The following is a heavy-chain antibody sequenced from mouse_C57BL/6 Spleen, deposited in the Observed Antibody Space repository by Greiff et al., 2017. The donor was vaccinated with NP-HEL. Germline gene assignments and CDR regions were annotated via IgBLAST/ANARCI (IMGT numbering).Heavy chain of an antibody. CDR1: GFTFSDYY. Sequence: EVKVVESEGGLVQPGRSMKLSCTASGFTFSDYYMAWVRQVPEKGLEWVANINYDGSSTYYLDSLKSRFIISRDNAKNILYLQMSSLKSEDTATYYCARSIYYYGSSHFDYWGQGTTLTVSS. CDR3: ARSIYYYGSSHFDY. V-gene: IGHV5-16*01. CDR2: INYDGSST. D-gene: IGHD1-1*01. J-gene: IGHJ2*01.